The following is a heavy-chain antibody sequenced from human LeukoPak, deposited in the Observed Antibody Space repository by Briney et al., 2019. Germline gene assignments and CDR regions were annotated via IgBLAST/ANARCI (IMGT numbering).Heavy chain of an antibody. CDR1: GGSIITNTYY. Sequence: SETLSLTCIVSGGSIITNTYYWGWIRLPPGKGLEWIGGIHHRGTTYYNPSLRIRVAITVYTSKNQFSLRLASVTAADSAVYFCARVTYNGYQHFDYWGQGNLVTVS. V-gene: IGHV4-39*07. D-gene: IGHD3-10*01. CDR3: ARVTYNGYQHFDY. CDR2: IHHRGTT. J-gene: IGHJ4*02.